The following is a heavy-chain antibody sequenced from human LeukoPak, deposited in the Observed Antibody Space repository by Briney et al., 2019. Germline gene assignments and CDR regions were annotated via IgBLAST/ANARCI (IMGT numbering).Heavy chain of an antibody. J-gene: IGHJ4*02. CDR2: IKPKSGNT. D-gene: IGHD6-13*01. CDR1: GYTFTSHD. CDR3: ARDPRVDSSRWFY. Sequence: GPSVKVSCKASGYTFTSHDINWERQAPGQGRERMGWIKPKSGNTGYPQKFQGRLTMASDTYISTADMFLSNLRTEDTAVYYCARDPRVDSSRWFYWGKGPLVTVSS. V-gene: IGHV1-8*01.